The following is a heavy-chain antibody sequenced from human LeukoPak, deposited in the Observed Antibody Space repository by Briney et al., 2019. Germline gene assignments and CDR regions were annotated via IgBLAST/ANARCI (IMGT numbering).Heavy chain of an antibody. D-gene: IGHD2-2*01. CDR2: ISGSGAGT. CDR3: AKDLIQPGHYLDY. Sequence: PGGSLRLSCAASGFTFSTYDMSWVRQPPGKGLEWVSVISGSGAGTNYADSVKGRFTISRDNSKNTLYLQMNSLRAEDTALYYCAKDLIQPGHYLDYWGQGALVTVSS. CDR1: GFTFSTYD. J-gene: IGHJ4*02. V-gene: IGHV3-23*01.